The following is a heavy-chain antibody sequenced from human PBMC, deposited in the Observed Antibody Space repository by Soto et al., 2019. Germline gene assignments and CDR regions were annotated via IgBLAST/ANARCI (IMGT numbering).Heavy chain of an antibody. CDR3: AREDYRHDYDDYYEVYYHSAVDV. Sequence: GGSLRLSCAASGFTFRSYGMHWVRQAPGKGLEWVALIYYDGSNKYYADSVKGRFTISRDNSKNTLYLQMSSLRAEDTAVYYCAREDYRHDYDDYYEVYYHSAVDVWGQGTTVTVSS. J-gene: IGHJ6*02. D-gene: IGHD3-22*01. CDR2: IYYDGSNK. V-gene: IGHV3-33*01. CDR1: GFTFRSYG.